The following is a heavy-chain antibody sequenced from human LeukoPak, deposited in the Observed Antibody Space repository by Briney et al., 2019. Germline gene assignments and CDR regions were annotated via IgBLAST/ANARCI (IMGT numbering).Heavy chain of an antibody. CDR2: INPGDSDT. CDR3: ARGPKDSSSWYVSDY. D-gene: IGHD6-13*01. V-gene: IGHV5-51*01. Sequence: GESLKISCQASGYSFTSSWIGWARQMPGKGLEWMAIINPGDSDTRYSPSFQGQVTISADKSISTAYLQWSSLKASDTAMYYCARGPKDSSSWYVSDYWGQGTLVTVSS. J-gene: IGHJ4*02. CDR1: GYSFTSSW.